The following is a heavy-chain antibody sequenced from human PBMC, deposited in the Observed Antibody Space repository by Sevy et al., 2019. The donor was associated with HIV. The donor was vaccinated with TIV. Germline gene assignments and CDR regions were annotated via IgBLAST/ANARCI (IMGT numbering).Heavy chain of an antibody. V-gene: IGHV3-23*01. J-gene: IGHJ6*02. D-gene: IGHD2-15*01. CDR2: ISGSGGST. Sequence: GGSLRLSCAASGFTFSTYAMSWVRQAPGKGLQWVSGISGSGGSTYYADSLKGRFTIFRDNSKNTLSLQMNSLRAEDTAVYYCAKGDRTFYGLDVWGQRTTVTVSS. CDR1: GFTFSTYA. CDR3: AKGDRTFYGLDV.